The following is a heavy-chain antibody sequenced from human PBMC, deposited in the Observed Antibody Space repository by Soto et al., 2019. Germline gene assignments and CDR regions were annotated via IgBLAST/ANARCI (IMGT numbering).Heavy chain of an antibody. CDR2: IWYAGTHE. Sequence: GGSLRLSCAASGFTFSDYGIHWVRQAPDKGLEWVAVIWYAGTHEYYADSGKVRLTISRNNSKNTVYLQMNSLRAEDTAVYYCARDLWNYQLDYWGQGTLVTVSS. V-gene: IGHV3-33*01. J-gene: IGHJ4*02. D-gene: IGHD3-16*02. CDR3: ARDLWNYQLDY. CDR1: GFTFSDYG.